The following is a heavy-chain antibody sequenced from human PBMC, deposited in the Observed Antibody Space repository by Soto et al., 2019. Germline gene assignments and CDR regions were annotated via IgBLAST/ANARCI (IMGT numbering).Heavy chain of an antibody. D-gene: IGHD6-6*01. V-gene: IGHV4-34*02. CDR3: ARRLGRAARLGNWFGP. CDR1: GGSFSGYY. Sequence: QVQLQQWGAGLLKPSETLSLTCAVYGGSFSGYYWSWIRQPPGKGLEWIGEITHSGSTNYHPSLKSRVTISVDTSKNHFSLKLSSVTAADTAVYYCARRLGRAARLGNWFGPWGQGTLVTVSS. J-gene: IGHJ5*02. CDR2: ITHSGST.